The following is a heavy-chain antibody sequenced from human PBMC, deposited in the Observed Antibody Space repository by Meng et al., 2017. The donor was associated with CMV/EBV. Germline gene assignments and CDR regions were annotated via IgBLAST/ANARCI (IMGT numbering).Heavy chain of an antibody. D-gene: IGHD6-13*01. Sequence: VPLGSLGEGGFKPVRSLRLSCAVSGFMVSDYGMHWVRQAPGKAPEWVAFILKDGSDKFYRYSVKGRFTISRDPGKNTLYLQMDSLRPEDTAIYYCVRDGDSSNWPLDYWGQGTLVTVSS. CDR1: GFMVSDYG. CDR3: VRDGDSSNWPLDY. CDR2: ILKDGSDK. V-gene: IGHV3-30*03. J-gene: IGHJ4*02.